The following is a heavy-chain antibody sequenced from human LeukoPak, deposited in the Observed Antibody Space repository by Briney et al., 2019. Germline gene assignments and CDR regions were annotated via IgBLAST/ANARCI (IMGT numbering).Heavy chain of an antibody. CDR3: ARAPSWGQWLARPHAFDI. CDR1: GFTFSSYS. D-gene: IGHD6-19*01. J-gene: IGHJ3*02. V-gene: IGHV3-48*01. CDR2: ISSSSSTI. Sequence: GGSLRLSCAASGFTFSSYSMNWVRQAPGKGLEWVSYISSSSSTIYYADSVKGRFTISRDNAKNSLYLQMNSLRAEDTAVYYCARAPSWGQWLARPHAFDIWGQGTMVTVSS.